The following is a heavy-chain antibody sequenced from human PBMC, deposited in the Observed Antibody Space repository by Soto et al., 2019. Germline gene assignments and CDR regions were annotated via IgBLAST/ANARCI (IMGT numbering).Heavy chain of an antibody. CDR1: GYTFTSYG. V-gene: IGHV1-18*01. CDR2: ISAYNGNT. D-gene: IGHD5-18*01. CDR3: ARVQGTGYSYGFSVVEYGMDV. Sequence: ASVKVSCKASGYTFTSYGISWVRQAPGQGLEWMGWISAYNGNTNYAQKLQGRVTMTTDTSTSTAYMELRSLRSDDTAVYYCARVQGTGYSYGFSVVEYGMDVWGQGTTVTVSS. J-gene: IGHJ6*02.